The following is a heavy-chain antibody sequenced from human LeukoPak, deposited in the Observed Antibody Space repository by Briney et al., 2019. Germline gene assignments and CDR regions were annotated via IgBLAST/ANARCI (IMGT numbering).Heavy chain of an antibody. Sequence: ASVKVSCKASGGTFSSYAISWVRQAPGQGLEWMGGIIPIFGTANYAQKFQGRVTITADKSTSTAYMELSSLRSEDTAVYYCASVITMVRGGNNYYFAYWGQGTLVTVSS. D-gene: IGHD3-10*01. CDR2: IIPIFGTA. CDR3: ASVITMVRGGNNYYFAY. V-gene: IGHV1-69*06. CDR1: GGTFSSYA. J-gene: IGHJ4*02.